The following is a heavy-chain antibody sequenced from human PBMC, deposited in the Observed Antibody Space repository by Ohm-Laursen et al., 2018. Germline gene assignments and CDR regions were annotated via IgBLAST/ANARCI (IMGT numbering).Heavy chain of an antibody. CDR3: AKGTTDVDY. Sequence: SLRLSCTASGFTFNTYAMSWVRQAPGKGLECVSTISGGGGRTYYADSVKGRFTISKDSSNNTLYLQMNSLRAEDTAVYYCAKGTTDVDYWGQGTLVTVSS. V-gene: IGHV3-23*01. CDR1: GFTFNTYA. D-gene: IGHD1-1*01. CDR2: ISGGGGRT. J-gene: IGHJ4*02.